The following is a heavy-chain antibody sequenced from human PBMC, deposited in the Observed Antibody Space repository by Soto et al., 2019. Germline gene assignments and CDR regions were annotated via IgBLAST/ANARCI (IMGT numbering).Heavy chain of an antibody. D-gene: IGHD5-18*01. CDR1: GFTFSSYS. Sequence: GGSLRLSCAASGFTFSSYSMNWVRQAPGKGLEWVSSISSSSSYIYYADSVKGRFTISRDNAKNSLYLQMNSLRAEDTAVYYCARDRGYSYGYIDWGQGTLVTVSS. CDR3: ARDRGYSYGYID. V-gene: IGHV3-21*01. J-gene: IGHJ4*02. CDR2: ISSSSSYI.